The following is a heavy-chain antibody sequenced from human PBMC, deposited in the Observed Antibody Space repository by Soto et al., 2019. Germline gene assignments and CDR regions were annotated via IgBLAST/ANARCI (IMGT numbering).Heavy chain of an antibody. Sequence: ASVKVSCKASGYTFTSYGITWVRQAPGQGLEWMGWISPYNTNTNYAQKLQGRVTMTTDTSTATAYMELRRLRSEDTAVYYCARTLYGDNVDYWGQGTLVTAPQ. J-gene: IGHJ4*02. D-gene: IGHD4-17*01. CDR2: ISPYNTNT. CDR1: GYTFTSYG. V-gene: IGHV1-18*01. CDR3: ARTLYGDNVDY.